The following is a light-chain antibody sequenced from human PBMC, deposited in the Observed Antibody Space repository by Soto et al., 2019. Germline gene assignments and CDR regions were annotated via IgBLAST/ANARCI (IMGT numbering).Light chain of an antibody. CDR1: PSVSNS. CDR2: DAS. V-gene: IGKV3-11*01. Sequence: ESVLTQTPATLSLSPGERDTLSCRASPSVSNSLAWYQHKPGQAPRLLIYDASNRATGVPTRFSGSGSGTDFTLTISSLEPEDFAVYYCQQRNQWPPVTFGGGTSVEIK. CDR3: QQRNQWPPVT. J-gene: IGKJ4*01.